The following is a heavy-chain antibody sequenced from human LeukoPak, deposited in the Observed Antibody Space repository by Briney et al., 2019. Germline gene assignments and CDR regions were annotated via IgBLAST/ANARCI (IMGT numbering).Heavy chain of an antibody. Sequence: ASVKVSCKVSGYTLTELSMHWVRQAPGKGLEWMGRVDPEDGETIYAEKFQGRVTMTEDTSTDTAYMELSSLRSEDTAAYYCATSYDSSGFDYWGQGTLVTVSS. J-gene: IGHJ4*02. CDR1: GYTLTELS. CDR2: VDPEDGET. V-gene: IGHV1-24*01. CDR3: ATSYDSSGFDY. D-gene: IGHD3-22*01.